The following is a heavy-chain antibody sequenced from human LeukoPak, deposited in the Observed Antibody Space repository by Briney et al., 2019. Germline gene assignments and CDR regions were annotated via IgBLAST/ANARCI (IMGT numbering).Heavy chain of an antibody. CDR1: GGSISSSSYY. CDR3: ARGHAVGALFDY. D-gene: IGHD1-26*01. J-gene: IGHJ4*02. V-gene: IGHV4-39*01. CDR2: IYYSGST. Sequence: PSETLSLTCTVSGGSISSSSYYWGWIRQPPGKGLEWIGSIYYSGSTYYNPSLKSRVTISVDTSKNQFSLKLSSVTAADTAVYYCARGHAVGALFDYWGQGTLVTVSS.